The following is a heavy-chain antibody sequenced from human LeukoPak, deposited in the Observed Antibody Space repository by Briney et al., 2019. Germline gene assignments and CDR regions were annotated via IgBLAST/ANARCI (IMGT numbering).Heavy chain of an antibody. CDR1: GSTFSSYS. V-gene: IGHV3-21*01. J-gene: IGHJ6*03. CDR2: ISSSSSYI. CDR3: ARDSLYYDRYYMDV. D-gene: IGHD3-22*01. Sequence: GGSLRLSCAASGSTFSSYSMNWVRQAPGKGLEWVSSISSSSSYIYYADSVKGRFTISRDNAKNSLYLLMNSLRAEDTAVYYCARDSLYYDRYYMDVWGKGTTVTVSS.